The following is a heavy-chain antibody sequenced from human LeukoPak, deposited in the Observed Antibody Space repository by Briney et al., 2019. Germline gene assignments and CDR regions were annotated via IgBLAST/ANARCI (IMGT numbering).Heavy chain of an antibody. CDR3: ARRYRYWVWFDP. J-gene: IGHJ5*02. V-gene: IGHV4-34*01. D-gene: IGHD2-15*01. Sequence: SETLSLTCAVYGGSFSGYYWSWIRQPPGKGLEWIGEINHSGSTNYNPSLKGRVTILVDTSKNQFSLKLSSVTAADTAVYYCARRYRYWVWFDPWGQGTLVTVSS. CDR2: INHSGST. CDR1: GGSFSGYY.